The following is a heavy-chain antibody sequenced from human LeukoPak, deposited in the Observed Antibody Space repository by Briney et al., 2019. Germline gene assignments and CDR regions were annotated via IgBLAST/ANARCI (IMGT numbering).Heavy chain of an antibody. V-gene: IGHV3-74*01. Sequence: GGSLRLSCAASGFTFSSYWMHWVRQAPGKGLVWVSRINGDGSSTSYADSVKGRFTISRDNAKNTLYLQMNSLRAEDTAVYYCARDPRYYDFWSGYQSYDYWGQGTLVTVSS. CDR2: INGDGSST. CDR3: ARDPRYYDFWSGYQSYDY. D-gene: IGHD3-3*01. J-gene: IGHJ4*02. CDR1: GFTFSSYW.